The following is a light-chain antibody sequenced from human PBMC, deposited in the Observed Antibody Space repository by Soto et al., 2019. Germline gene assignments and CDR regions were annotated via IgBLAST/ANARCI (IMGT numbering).Light chain of an antibody. Sequence: DIQMTQSPSSVSASVGDRIIITCRASQYINNGLAWCQQRPGDAPKLLIFDASRLHGDVTSRFSGSGSGTDFTLTINSLQPEDFATYYCQQADSFPLTFGGGTKVEVK. CDR2: DAS. CDR3: QQADSFPLT. J-gene: IGKJ4*01. V-gene: IGKV1D-12*01. CDR1: QYINNG.